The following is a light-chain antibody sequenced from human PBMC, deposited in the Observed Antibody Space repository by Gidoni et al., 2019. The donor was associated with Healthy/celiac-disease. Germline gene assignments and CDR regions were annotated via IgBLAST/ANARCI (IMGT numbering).Light chain of an antibody. CDR2: DAS. CDR1: QSVSSY. J-gene: IGKJ4*01. V-gene: IGKV3-11*01. Sequence: VSTPSPATLSLSSGERATLSCRASQSVSSYLAWYQQKPGQAPRLLIYDASNRATGIPARFSGSGSGTDFTLTISSLEPEDFAVYYCQQRSNWPLTFGRGTKVEIK. CDR3: QQRSNWPLT.